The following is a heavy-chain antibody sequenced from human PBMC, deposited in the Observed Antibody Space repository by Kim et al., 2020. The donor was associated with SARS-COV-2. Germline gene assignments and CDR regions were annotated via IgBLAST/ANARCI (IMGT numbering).Heavy chain of an antibody. Sequence: GGSLRLFCAASGFTFSSYAMHWVRQAPGKGLEWVAVISYDGSNKYYADSVKGRFTISRDNSKNTLYLQMNSLRAEDTAVYYCARDRRRDSWYGLFDYWGQGTLVTVSS. CDR2: ISYDGSNK. CDR3: ARDRRRDSWYGLFDY. J-gene: IGHJ4*02. V-gene: IGHV3-30*04. CDR1: GFTFSSYA. D-gene: IGHD6-13*01.